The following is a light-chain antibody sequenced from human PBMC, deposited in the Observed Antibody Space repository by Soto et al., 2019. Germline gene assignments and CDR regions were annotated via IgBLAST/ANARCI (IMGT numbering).Light chain of an antibody. Sequence: DVQVTQSPPTLSAYIGDRVTITCRASQTISTWMAWYQQKPGKAPKLLVYDASTLQSGVASRFSGSGSGTEFTLTISSLQSEDFALYYCQQYNNWPAITFGQGTRLAI. CDR2: DAS. J-gene: IGKJ5*01. V-gene: IGKV1-5*01. CDR1: QTISTW. CDR3: QQYNNWPAIT.